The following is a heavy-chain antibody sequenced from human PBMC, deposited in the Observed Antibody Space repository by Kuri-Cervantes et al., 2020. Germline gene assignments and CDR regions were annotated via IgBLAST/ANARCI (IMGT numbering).Heavy chain of an antibody. CDR1: GYTLTELS. D-gene: IGHD5-24*01. Sequence: ASVKVSCKVSGYTLTELSMHWVRQAPGKGLEWMGGFDPEDGETIYAQKFQGRVTITADESTSTAYMELSSLRSEDTAVYYCAICRDGYNYYFDYWGQGTLVTVSS. CDR2: FDPEDGET. V-gene: IGHV1-24*01. CDR3: AICRDGYNYYFDY. J-gene: IGHJ4*02.